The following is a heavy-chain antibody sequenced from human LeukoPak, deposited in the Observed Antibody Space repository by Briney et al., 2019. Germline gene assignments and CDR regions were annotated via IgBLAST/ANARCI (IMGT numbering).Heavy chain of an antibody. CDR3: ARYTYSNYVGDY. CDR2: INPNSGGT. V-gene: IGHV1-2*02. Sequence: ASVKVSCKASGYTFTGYYMHWVRQAPGQGLEWMGWINPNSGGTNFAQRFQGRVTMTRDTSISTAYMELSRLRSDDTAVYYCARYTYSNYVGDYWGQGTLVTVSS. D-gene: IGHD4-11*01. CDR1: GYTFTGYY. J-gene: IGHJ4*02.